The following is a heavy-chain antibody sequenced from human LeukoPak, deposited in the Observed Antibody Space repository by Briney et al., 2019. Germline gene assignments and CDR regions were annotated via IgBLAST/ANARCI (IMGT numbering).Heavy chain of an antibody. J-gene: IGHJ4*02. Sequence: ASVKVSCKASGYTFTGYYMHWVRQAPGQGLEWMGWINPNSGGTNYAQKFQGRVTMTRDTSISTAYMALSRLRSDDTAVYYCASRDRTVTTDFDYWGQGTLGTVSS. D-gene: IGHD4-17*01. CDR1: GYTFTGYY. CDR3: ASRDRTVTTDFDY. V-gene: IGHV1-2*02. CDR2: INPNSGGT.